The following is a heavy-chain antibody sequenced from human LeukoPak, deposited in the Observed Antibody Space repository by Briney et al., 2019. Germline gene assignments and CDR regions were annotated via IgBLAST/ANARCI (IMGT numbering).Heavy chain of an antibody. J-gene: IGHJ5*02. D-gene: IGHD6-13*01. CDR3: ARDGHSSSWYSWFDP. V-gene: IGHV4-59*01. CDR1: GGSISSYY. Sequence: SETLSLTCTVSGGSISSYYWSWIRQPPGKGLEWIGYIYYSGSTNYNPSLKSRVTISVDTSKNQFSLKLSSVTAADTAVYYCARDGHSSSWYSWFDPWGQGTLVTVSS. CDR2: IYYSGST.